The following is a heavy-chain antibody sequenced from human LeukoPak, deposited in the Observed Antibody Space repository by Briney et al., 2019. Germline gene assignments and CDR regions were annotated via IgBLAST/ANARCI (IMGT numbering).Heavy chain of an antibody. J-gene: IGHJ4*02. CDR3: AKQSAGSAAWYSLHYDF. CDR2: VDGGGGGT. Sequence: GGSLRLSCAASGFTLSSYAMTWVRQAPGRGLEWVSSVDGGGGGTYYADSVKGRFTISRDNSKDTPYLQMNGLRAEDTAVYFCAKQSAGSAAWYSLHYDFWGQGTLVTVSS. V-gene: IGHV3-23*01. D-gene: IGHD6-13*01. CDR1: GFTLSSYA.